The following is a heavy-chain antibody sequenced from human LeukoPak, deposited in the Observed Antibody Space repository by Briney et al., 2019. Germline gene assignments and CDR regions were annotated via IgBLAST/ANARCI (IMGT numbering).Heavy chain of an antibody. CDR1: GYTFASYD. CDR3: ARGQKSWGYWFDP. J-gene: IGHJ5*02. D-gene: IGHD7-27*01. Sequence: ASVKVSCKASGYTFASYDINWLRQATGQGREWMGWMNPTSTNTGYAQKFQGRVTMTRHTSISTAYMEVSNLTSEDTAVYYCARGQKSWGYWFDPWGQGTLVVVSS. CDR2: MNPTSTNT. V-gene: IGHV1-8*01.